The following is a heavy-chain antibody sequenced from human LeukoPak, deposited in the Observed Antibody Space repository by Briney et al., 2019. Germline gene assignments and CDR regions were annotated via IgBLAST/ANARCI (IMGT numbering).Heavy chain of an antibody. CDR1: GYTLTEMS. V-gene: IGHV1-24*01. Sequence: ASVKVSCKVSGYTLTEMSIHWVRQAPGGALEWMGGFDPEDGETVYAPKFQGRVTMTEDTSADTAYMEMSSLRSEDTAVYYCTTCLNGAGQPVAIYYYGMDVWGQGTTVTVSS. CDR3: TTCLNGAGQPVAIYYYGMDV. CDR2: FDPEDGET. D-gene: IGHD2-2*01. J-gene: IGHJ6*02.